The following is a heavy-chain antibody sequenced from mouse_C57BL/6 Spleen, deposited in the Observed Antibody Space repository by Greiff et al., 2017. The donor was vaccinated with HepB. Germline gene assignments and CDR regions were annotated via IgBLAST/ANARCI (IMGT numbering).Heavy chain of an antibody. D-gene: IGHD2-3*01. Sequence: EVKVVESGEGLVKPGGSLKLSCAASGFTFSSYAMSWVRQTPEKRLEWVAYISSGGDYIYYADTVKGRFTISRDNARNTLYLQMSSLKSEDTAMYYCTRDGYPWYFDVWGTGTTVTVSS. J-gene: IGHJ1*03. CDR3: TRDGYPWYFDV. CDR2: ISSGGDYI. V-gene: IGHV5-9-1*02. CDR1: GFTFSSYA.